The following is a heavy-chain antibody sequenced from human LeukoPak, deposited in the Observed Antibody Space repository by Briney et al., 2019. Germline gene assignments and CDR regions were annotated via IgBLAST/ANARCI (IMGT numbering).Heavy chain of an antibody. CDR3: ARAERQLTYYYYYYMDV. V-gene: IGHV1-69*13. CDR1: GGTFSSYA. J-gene: IGHJ6*03. CDR2: IIPIFGTA. D-gene: IGHD1-1*01. Sequence: ASLKVSCKASGGTFSSYAISWVRQAPGQGLEWMGGIIPIFGTANYAQKFQGRVTTTADESTSTAYMELSSLRSEDTAVYYCARAERQLTYYYYYYMDVWGKGTTVTVSS.